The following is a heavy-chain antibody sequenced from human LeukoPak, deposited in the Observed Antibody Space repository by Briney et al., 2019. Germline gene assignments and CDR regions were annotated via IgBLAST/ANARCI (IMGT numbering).Heavy chain of an antibody. J-gene: IGHJ4*02. V-gene: IGHV3-23*01. Sequence: GGSLRLSCAASGFTFGSYAMSWVRQAPGKGLVWVSAISGSGGSTYYADSVKGRFTISRDNSKNTLYLQMNSLRAEDTAVYYCAKGGYSYGSDYWGQGTLVTVSS. CDR1: GFTFGSYA. CDR2: ISGSGGST. CDR3: AKGGYSYGSDY. D-gene: IGHD5-18*01.